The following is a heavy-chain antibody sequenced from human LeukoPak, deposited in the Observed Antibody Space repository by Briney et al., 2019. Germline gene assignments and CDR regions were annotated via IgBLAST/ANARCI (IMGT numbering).Heavy chain of an antibody. CDR2: ISSSGSRI. Sequence: PGQSLSLSCTVSESSISSFPMSWVRQAPGRGLEWISFISSSGSRIYYADSLQGRFTAFRDNANNSLYAQKLSSIADEDAVFYFAKIGVSGQWYCDLWGRGTLVTV. V-gene: IGHV3-21*01. CDR1: ESSISSFP. D-gene: IGHD3-22*01. CDR3: AKIGVSGQWYCDL. J-gene: IGHJ2*01.